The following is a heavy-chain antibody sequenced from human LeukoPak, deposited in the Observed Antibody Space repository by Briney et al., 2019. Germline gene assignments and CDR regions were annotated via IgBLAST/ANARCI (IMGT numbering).Heavy chain of an antibody. Sequence: GGSLRLSCVGSGFTFSNYYMSWVRQAPGKGPVWVSRIKNAGHDPIYADSVKGRFTISRDNAKITVYLQLNSLRAEDTAVYYCARGGYGHSMDVWGEGTTVTVSS. V-gene: IGHV3-74*01. CDR2: IKNAGHDP. CDR3: ARGGYGHSMDV. CDR1: GFTFSNYY. J-gene: IGHJ6*04. D-gene: IGHD3-10*01.